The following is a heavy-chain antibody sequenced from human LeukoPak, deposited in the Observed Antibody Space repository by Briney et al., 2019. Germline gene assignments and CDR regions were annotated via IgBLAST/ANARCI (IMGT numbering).Heavy chain of an antibody. CDR3: AKGGPLYYYFGMDV. D-gene: IGHD3-10*01. CDR1: GFTFSDYG. CDR2: ISYDGSDE. J-gene: IGHJ6*02. Sequence: GSSLRLSCAASGFTFSDYGIHWVRQAPGKGLEWVAVISYDGSDERYADSMKGRFTISRDNSKNTLFLQMNSLRNEDTAVYYCAKGGPLYYYFGMDVWGQGTTVTVSS. V-gene: IGHV3-30*18.